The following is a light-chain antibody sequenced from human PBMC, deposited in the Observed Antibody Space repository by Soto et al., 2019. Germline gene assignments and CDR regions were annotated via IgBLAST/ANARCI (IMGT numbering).Light chain of an antibody. Sequence: EIVMTQSPATLSVSPGERATLSCRASQSVRSALAWYQQRPGQVPRLLMYGASTRASGVTARFSGSGSGTEFTLTISSLQSEDFAVYYCQQYTNDPFTFGGGTKVEIK. CDR3: QQYTNDPFT. CDR1: QSVRSA. J-gene: IGKJ4*01. V-gene: IGKV3-15*01. CDR2: GAS.